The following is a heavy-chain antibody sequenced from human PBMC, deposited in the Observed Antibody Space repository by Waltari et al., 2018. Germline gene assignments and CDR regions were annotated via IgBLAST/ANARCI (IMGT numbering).Heavy chain of an antibody. V-gene: IGHV3-74*01. J-gene: IGHJ4*02. CDR3: TRAGYYRFGY. CDR2: INNDGTMT. Sequence: EVQLVESGGGLVQPGGSLRLSCVASGFTFSSYWMPWVRQAPGKGLVWVARINNDGTMTSCADSVKGRFTISRDNAKNTLYLQMNSLRAEDTAVYYCTRAGYYRFGYWGQGTLATVSS. CDR1: GFTFSSYW. D-gene: IGHD3-3*01.